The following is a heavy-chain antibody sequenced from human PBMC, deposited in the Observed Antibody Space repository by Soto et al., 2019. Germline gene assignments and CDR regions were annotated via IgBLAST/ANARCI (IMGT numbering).Heavy chain of an antibody. CDR2: IYYSGST. Sequence: PSETLSLTCTVSGGSISSYYWSWIRQPPGKGLEWIGYIYYSGSTNYNPSLKSRVTISVDTSKNQFSLKLSSVTAADTAVYYCARVRGLTTVTPWGQGTLVTVSS. D-gene: IGHD4-17*01. CDR1: GGSISSYY. V-gene: IGHV4-59*01. CDR3: ARVRGLTTVTP. J-gene: IGHJ4*02.